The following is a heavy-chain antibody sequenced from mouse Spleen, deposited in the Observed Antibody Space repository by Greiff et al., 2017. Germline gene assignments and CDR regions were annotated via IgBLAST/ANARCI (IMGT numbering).Heavy chain of an antibody. CDR2: ISDGGSYT. V-gene: IGHV5-4*01. CDR3: ARDLYYGNDYFDY. J-gene: IGHJ2*01. D-gene: IGHD2-1*01. CDR1: GFTFSSYA. Sequence: EVMLVESGGGLVKPGGSLKLSCAASGFTFSSYAMSWVRQTPEKRLEWVATISDGGSYTYYPDNVKGRFTISRDHAKNNLYLQMSHLKSEDTAMYYCARDLYYGNDYFDYWGQGTTLTVSS.